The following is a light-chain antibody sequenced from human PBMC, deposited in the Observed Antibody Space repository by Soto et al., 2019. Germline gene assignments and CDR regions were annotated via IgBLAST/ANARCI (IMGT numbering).Light chain of an antibody. J-gene: IGKJ1*01. CDR3: QKYNNWPRA. V-gene: IGKV3-15*01. Sequence: VMTQSPATLSVSPGERATLSCRASQSVSSNLAWYQQKPGQAPRLLIYGASTRATGIPARFSGSGSGTEFTLTISSLQSEDFAVYYCQKYNNWPRAFGQGTKVEIK. CDR2: GAS. CDR1: QSVSSN.